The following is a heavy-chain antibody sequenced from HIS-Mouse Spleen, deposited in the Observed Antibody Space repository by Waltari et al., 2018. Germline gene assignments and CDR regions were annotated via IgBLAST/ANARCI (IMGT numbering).Heavy chain of an antibody. V-gene: IGHV4-59*08. CDR2: IYYSGST. CDR1: GGSISSYY. Sequence: QVQLQESGPGLVKPSETLSLTCTVSGGSISSYYWSWIRQPPGKGLEWIGYIYYSGSTNDNPSPKCRVTISVDTSKNQFSLKLSSVTAADTAVYYCARLPKEGLEYSSSYYFDYWGQGTLVTVSS. D-gene: IGHD6-6*01. CDR3: ARLPKEGLEYSSSYYFDY. J-gene: IGHJ4*02.